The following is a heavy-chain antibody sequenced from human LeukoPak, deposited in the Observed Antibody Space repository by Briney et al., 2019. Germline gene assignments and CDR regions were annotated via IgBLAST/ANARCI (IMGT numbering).Heavy chain of an antibody. D-gene: IGHD6-13*01. CDR2: ISSSSTI. Sequence: GGSLRLSCAASGFTFSSYSMNWVRQAPGKGLEWVSYISSSSTIYYADSVKGRFTISRDNAKNSLYLQMNSLRAEDTAVYYCARDRGIAAAGTSRFDYWGQGTLVTVSS. J-gene: IGHJ4*02. CDR3: ARDRGIAAAGTSRFDY. V-gene: IGHV3-48*04. CDR1: GFTFSSYS.